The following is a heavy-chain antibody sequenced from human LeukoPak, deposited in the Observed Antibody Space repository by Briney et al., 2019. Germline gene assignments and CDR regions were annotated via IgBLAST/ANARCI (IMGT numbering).Heavy chain of an antibody. Sequence: GSLRLSCAASGFTFNNAWMNWARRAPGKGLEWVGRIKSNTDGGTTDQAAFAKGRFTISRDDSKHTLYLRMNSLKIEDTAVYYCSWRGSSYDYWGQGTLVTVSS. CDR3: SWRGSSYDY. CDR1: GFTFNNAW. CDR2: IKSNTDGGTT. V-gene: IGHV3-15*07. J-gene: IGHJ4*02. D-gene: IGHD1-26*01.